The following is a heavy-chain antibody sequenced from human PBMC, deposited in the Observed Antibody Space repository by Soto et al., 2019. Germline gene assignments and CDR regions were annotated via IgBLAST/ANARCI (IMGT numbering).Heavy chain of an antibody. CDR2: IRSKANSYAT. J-gene: IGHJ6*03. V-gene: IGHV3-73*01. D-gene: IGHD1-1*01. CDR3: TRRSYNWNDAPNYYYYYMDV. CDR1: GFTFSGSA. Sequence: EVQLVESGGGLVQPGGSLKLSCAASGFTFSGSAMHWVRQASGKGLEWVGRIRSKANSYATAYAASVKGRFTISRDDSKNTAYLQMNSLKTEDTAVYYCTRRSYNWNDAPNYYYYYMDVWGKGTTVTVSS.